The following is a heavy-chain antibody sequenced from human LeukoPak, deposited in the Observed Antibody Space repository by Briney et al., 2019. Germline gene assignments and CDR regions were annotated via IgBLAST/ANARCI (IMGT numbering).Heavy chain of an antibody. V-gene: IGHV5-51*01. CDR3: ARRDYDILTGYYNRNYYFDY. Sequence: GESLKISCKGSGYSFTNYWIGWVRQMPGKGLEWMGIIYPGDSDTRYSPSFQGQVTISADKSISTAYLQWSSLKASDTAMYYCARRDYDILTGYYNRNYYFDYWGQGTLVTVSS. D-gene: IGHD3-9*01. CDR1: GYSFTNYW. J-gene: IGHJ4*02. CDR2: IYPGDSDT.